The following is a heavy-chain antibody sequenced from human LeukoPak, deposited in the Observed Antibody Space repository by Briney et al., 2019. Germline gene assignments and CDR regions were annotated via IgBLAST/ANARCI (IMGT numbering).Heavy chain of an antibody. CDR1: GGSISSYH. V-gene: IGHV4-4*07. Sequence: PSETLSLTCTVSGGSISSYHWSWIRQPAGKELEWIGRIYTSGSTNYNPSLKSRVTMSVDTSKNQFSLKLSSVTAADTAMYYCARGGTMGNANWFDPWGQGTLVTVSS. CDR2: IYTSGST. CDR3: ARGGTMGNANWFDP. J-gene: IGHJ5*02. D-gene: IGHD3-16*01.